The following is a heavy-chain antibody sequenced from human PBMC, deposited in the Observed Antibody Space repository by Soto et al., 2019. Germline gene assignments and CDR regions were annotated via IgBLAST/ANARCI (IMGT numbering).Heavy chain of an antibody. Sequence: PGGSLRLSCVASGFAFSTHAMSWVRQAPGKGLVWVSRINSDGSSTSYADSVKGRFTISRDNAKNTLYLQMNSLRAEDTAVYYCARGGGRYSGYDWGYYYYGMDVWGRGTTVTVSS. J-gene: IGHJ6*02. CDR1: GFAFSTHA. D-gene: IGHD5-12*01. CDR3: ARGGGRYSGYDWGYYYYGMDV. V-gene: IGHV3-74*01. CDR2: INSDGSST.